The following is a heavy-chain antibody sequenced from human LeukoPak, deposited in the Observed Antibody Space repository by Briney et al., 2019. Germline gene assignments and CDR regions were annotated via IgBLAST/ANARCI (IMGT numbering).Heavy chain of an antibody. CDR3: AKDREGLSSGYDLEYFDY. Sequence: GGSLRLSCVASGFTFSGSAVHWVRQSSGKGLEWVGHIDKKDNLYATAYAESVKGRFTISRDNSKNTLFLQMNSLRAEDTAVYYCAKDREGLSSGYDLEYFDYWGQGTLVTVSS. CDR2: IDKKDNLYAT. V-gene: IGHV3-73*01. D-gene: IGHD5-12*01. J-gene: IGHJ4*02. CDR1: GFTFSGSA.